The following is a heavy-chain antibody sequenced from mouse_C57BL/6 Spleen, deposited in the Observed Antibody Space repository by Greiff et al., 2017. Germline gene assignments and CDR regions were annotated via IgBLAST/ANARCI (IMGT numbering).Heavy chain of an antibody. Sequence: EVKLMESGGGLVKPGGSLKLSCAASGFTFSDYGMHWVRQAPEKGLEWVAYISSGSSTIYYADTVKGRFTISSDNAKNTLFLQMTSLRSEDTAMYYCAELGVFAYWGQGTLVTVSA. J-gene: IGHJ3*01. CDR1: GFTFSDYG. D-gene: IGHD4-1*01. CDR2: ISSGSSTI. V-gene: IGHV5-17*01. CDR3: AELGVFAY.